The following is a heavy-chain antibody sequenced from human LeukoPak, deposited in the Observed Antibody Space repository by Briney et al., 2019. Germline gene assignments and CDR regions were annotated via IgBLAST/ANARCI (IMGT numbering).Heavy chain of an antibody. CDR2: INDRGTT. D-gene: IGHD3-16*01. Sequence: SETLSHTCAVSGGSLCGHSWRCIRQSPGKGLEWIVEINDRGTTDYDPSLKSRVTILIDTSMNQFSLKLSSVTAADTAVYYCASRRLKGAFHMWGQGPVLRVSS. V-gene: IGHV4-34*01. CDR1: GGSLCGHS. CDR3: ASRRLKGAFHM. J-gene: IGHJ3*02.